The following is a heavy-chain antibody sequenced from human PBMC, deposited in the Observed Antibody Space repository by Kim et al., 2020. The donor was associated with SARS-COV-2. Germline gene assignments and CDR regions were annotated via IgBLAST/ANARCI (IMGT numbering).Heavy chain of an antibody. Sequence: GGSLRLSCAASGFTFSSYAMSWVRQAPGKGLEWVSAISGSGGSTYYADSVKGRFTISRDNSKNTLYLQMNSLRAEDTAVYYCAKCGRDGDCGGDCYSGDYYYYGMDVWGQGTTVTVSS. D-gene: IGHD2-21*02. V-gene: IGHV3-23*01. CDR2: ISGSGGST. CDR3: AKCGRDGDCGGDCYSGDYYYYGMDV. CDR1: GFTFSSYA. J-gene: IGHJ6*02.